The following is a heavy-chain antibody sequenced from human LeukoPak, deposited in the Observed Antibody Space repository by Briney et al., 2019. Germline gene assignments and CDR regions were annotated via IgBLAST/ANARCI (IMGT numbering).Heavy chain of an antibody. D-gene: IGHD2-2*02. CDR3: ASPLCSTSTCYNGYYYYDMDV. CDR1: GGTFGNYA. Sequence: GSSVKVSCKASGGTFGNYAISWVRQAPGQGLERMGRIIPILNIANYTQKFQGRVTITADKSTNTAYMELSSLRSEDTAVYYCASPLCSTSTCYNGYYYYDMDVWGQGTTVTVSS. CDR2: IIPILNIA. J-gene: IGHJ6*02. V-gene: IGHV1-69*04.